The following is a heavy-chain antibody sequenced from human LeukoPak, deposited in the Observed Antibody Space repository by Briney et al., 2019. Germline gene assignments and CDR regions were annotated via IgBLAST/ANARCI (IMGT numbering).Heavy chain of an antibody. J-gene: IGHJ3*02. Sequence: GGSLRLSCAASGFTFSDYYMSWIRQAPGKGLEWVSYISSSSSYTNYADSVKGRFTTSRDNAKNSLYLQMNSLRAEDTAVYYCARIVAGGAFDIWGQGTMVTVSS. V-gene: IGHV3-11*03. CDR2: ISSSSSYT. CDR1: GFTFSDYY. CDR3: ARIVAGGAFDI. D-gene: IGHD1-26*01.